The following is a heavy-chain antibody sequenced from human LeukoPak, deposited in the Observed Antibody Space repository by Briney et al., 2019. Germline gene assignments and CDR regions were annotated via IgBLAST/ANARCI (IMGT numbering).Heavy chain of an antibody. Sequence: PGGSLRLSCAASGFTFSSYAMSWVRQAPGKRLEWVSAISGSGGSTYYADSVKGRFTISRDNSKNTLYLQMNSLRAEATAVYYCAKDDEALGFIVVGAFDIWGQGTMVTVSS. J-gene: IGHJ3*02. V-gene: IGHV3-23*01. CDR3: AKDDEALGFIVVGAFDI. CDR1: GFTFSSYA. D-gene: IGHD2-15*01. CDR2: ISGSGGST.